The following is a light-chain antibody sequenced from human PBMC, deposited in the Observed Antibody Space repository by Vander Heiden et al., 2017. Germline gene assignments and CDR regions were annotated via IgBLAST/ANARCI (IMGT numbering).Light chain of an antibody. CDR1: SSDVGGYNY. J-gene: IGLJ1*01. CDR2: EVS. CDR3: SSYAGTNNFPYV. V-gene: IGLV2-8*01. Sequence: QSALTQPPSASGSPGQSVTISCTGTSSDVGGYNYVFWCQQHPGKAPKLMIYEVSKRPSGVPDRFSGSKSGNTASLTVSGLQAEDEADYYCSSYAGTNNFPYVFGTGTKVTVL.